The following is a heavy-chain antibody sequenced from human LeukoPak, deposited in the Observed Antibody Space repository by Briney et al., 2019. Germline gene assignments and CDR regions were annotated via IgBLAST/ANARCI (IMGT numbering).Heavy chain of an antibody. CDR2: IWYDGSNK. CDR1: GFTLSTNA. V-gene: IGHV3-33*08. Sequence: GGSLRLSCLTSGFTLSTNAMSWVRQAPGKGLEWVAVIWYDGSNKYYADSAKGRFTISRDNSKNTLYLQMNSLKTEDTAVYYCTTDHYYDSSGYYYSDAFDIWGQGTMVTVSS. CDR3: TTDHYYDSSGYYYSDAFDI. D-gene: IGHD3-22*01. J-gene: IGHJ3*02.